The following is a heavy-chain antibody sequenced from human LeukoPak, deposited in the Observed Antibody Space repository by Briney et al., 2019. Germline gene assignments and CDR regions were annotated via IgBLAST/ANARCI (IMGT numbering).Heavy chain of an antibody. D-gene: IGHD6-13*01. CDR3: ARGRVYSSSYWNYFYYYMDV. V-gene: IGHV3-20*04. Sequence: GGSLRLSCAASGFTFDDYGMSWVRQAPGKGLEWVSGINWNGGSTGYADSVKGRFTISRDNAKNSLYLQVNSLRAEDTALYYCARGRVYSSSYWNYFYYYMDVWGKGTTVTVSS. CDR2: INWNGGST. CDR1: GFTFDDYG. J-gene: IGHJ6*03.